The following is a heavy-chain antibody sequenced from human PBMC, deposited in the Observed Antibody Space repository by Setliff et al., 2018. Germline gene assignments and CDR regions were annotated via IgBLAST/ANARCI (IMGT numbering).Heavy chain of an antibody. V-gene: IGHV4-59*01. CDR2: IYYSGST. J-gene: IGHJ4*02. CDR3: ARLRTGTIDY. CDR1: GGSISSYY. D-gene: IGHD1-7*01. Sequence: SETLSLTCTVSGGSISSYYWSWIRQPPGKGLERIGYIYYSGSTNYNPSLNSRVTISVDTSKNQFSLKLSSVTAADTAVYYCARLRTGTIDYWGQGTLVTVSS.